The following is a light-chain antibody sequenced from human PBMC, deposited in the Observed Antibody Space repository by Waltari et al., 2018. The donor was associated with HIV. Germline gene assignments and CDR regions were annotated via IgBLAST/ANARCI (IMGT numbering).Light chain of an antibody. Sequence: EIVMTQSPATLSVSPGERATVPCTASQSVSSNVAWYQQKPGQAPRLLIYGASTRATGIPARFSGSGSGTEFTLTISSLQSEDFAVYYCQQNHDWPPPTFGQGTRLEIK. V-gene: IGKV3-15*01. J-gene: IGKJ5*01. CDR1: QSVSSN. CDR3: QQNHDWPPPT. CDR2: GAS.